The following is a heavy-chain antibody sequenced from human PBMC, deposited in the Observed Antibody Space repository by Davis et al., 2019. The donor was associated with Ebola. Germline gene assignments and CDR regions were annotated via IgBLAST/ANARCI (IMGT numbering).Heavy chain of an antibody. J-gene: IGHJ5*02. Sequence: ASVKVSCKASGYIFTSYAIHWVRQAPGQRLEWMGWINAGNGDTKYSQKFRGRVTITRDTSASTAYMELSSLRSEDTAVYYCARDVDWFDPWGQGTLVTVSS. CDR3: ARDVDWFDP. V-gene: IGHV1-3*01. CDR2: INAGNGDT. CDR1: GYIFTSYA.